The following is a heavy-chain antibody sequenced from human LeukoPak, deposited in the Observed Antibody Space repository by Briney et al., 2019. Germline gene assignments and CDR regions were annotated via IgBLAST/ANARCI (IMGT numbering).Heavy chain of an antibody. CDR2: ISGSGDNT. V-gene: IGHV3-23*01. CDR3: AKGSYYDSSGSFYFDY. D-gene: IGHD3-22*01. J-gene: IGHJ4*02. Sequence: GGSLRFSCAASGFSFSSYAMSWVRQAPGKGLEWVSGISGSGDNTYYADSVKGRFTISRDNSKNTLYVQVNSLGTEDTAAYYCAKGSYYDSSGSFYFDYWGQGTLVTVSS. CDR1: GFSFSSYA.